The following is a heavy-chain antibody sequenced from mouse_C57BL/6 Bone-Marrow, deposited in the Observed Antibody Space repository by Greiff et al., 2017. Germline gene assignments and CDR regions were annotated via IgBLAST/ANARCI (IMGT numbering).Heavy chain of an antibody. Sequence: EVKLVESGGGLVQPGGSMKLSCAASGFTFSDAWMDWVRQSPEKGLEWVAEIRNKANNHATYYAESVKGRFTISRDDSKSSVYLQMNSLRAEDTGIYYCTRHWDYDGPPYYYAMDYWGQGTSVTVSS. CDR2: IRNKANNHAT. V-gene: IGHV6-6*01. CDR3: TRHWDYDGPPYYYAMDY. J-gene: IGHJ4*01. CDR1: GFTFSDAW. D-gene: IGHD2-4*01.